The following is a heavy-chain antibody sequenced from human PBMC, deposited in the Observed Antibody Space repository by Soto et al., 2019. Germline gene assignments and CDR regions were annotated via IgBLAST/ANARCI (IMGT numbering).Heavy chain of an antibody. J-gene: IGHJ4*02. CDR2: IFYSGTT. Sequence: QVQLQQSGPGLVKPSQTLSLTCTVSGDSVNSGRYYWHWIRQLPGKGLEWIGYIFYSGTTYYNPSLMSRVTISLDTSKNDLLLKLTSVTVADTAVYFCARGWLRVTGTYDSWGQGTLVTVSS. V-gene: IGHV4-31*03. CDR1: GDSVNSGRYY. CDR3: ARGWLRVTGTYDS. D-gene: IGHD1-1*01.